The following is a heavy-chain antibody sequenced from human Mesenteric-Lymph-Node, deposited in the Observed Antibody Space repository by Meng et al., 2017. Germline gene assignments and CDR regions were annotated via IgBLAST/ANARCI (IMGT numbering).Heavy chain of an antibody. J-gene: IGHJ4*02. Sequence: HVHLVQSGVEVKTPGAPVKVSCKASGYTFTGYYMHWVRQAPGQGLEWMGRINPNSGGTNYAQKFQGRVTMTRDTSISTAYMELSRLRSDDTAVYYCARAVLLWFGELVGDYWGQGTLVTVSS. D-gene: IGHD3-10*01. V-gene: IGHV1-2*06. CDR2: INPNSGGT. CDR1: GYTFTGYY. CDR3: ARAVLLWFGELVGDY.